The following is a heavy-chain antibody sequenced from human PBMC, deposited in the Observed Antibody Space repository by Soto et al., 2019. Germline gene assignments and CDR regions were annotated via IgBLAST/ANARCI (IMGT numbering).Heavy chain of an antibody. Sequence: SETLSLTCTVSGGSISSYYWSWIRQPAGKGLEWIGRIYTSGSTNYNPSLKSRVTMSVDTSKNQFSLKLSSVTAADTAVYYCARGGVRTPGYCSSNSCYRYYGMDVWGQGTTVTVSS. D-gene: IGHD2-2*01. CDR3: ARGGVRTPGYCSSNSCYRYYGMDV. CDR1: GGSISSYY. J-gene: IGHJ6*02. V-gene: IGHV4-4*07. CDR2: IYTSGST.